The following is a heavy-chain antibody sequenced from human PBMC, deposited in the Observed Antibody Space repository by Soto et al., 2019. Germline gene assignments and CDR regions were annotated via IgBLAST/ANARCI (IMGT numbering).Heavy chain of an antibody. CDR2: IYYSGST. Sequence: QVQLQESGPGLVKPSQTLSLTCTVSGGSISSGGYYWSWIRQHPGKGLEWIGYIYYSGSTYYNPALQSRVTISVDTSKNQCSLKPSSVTAADTAVYYCARIPEATVTAFDYGGQGTLVTVSS. V-gene: IGHV4-31*03. CDR1: GGSISSGGYY. J-gene: IGHJ4*02. CDR3: ARIPEATVTAFDY. D-gene: IGHD4-17*01.